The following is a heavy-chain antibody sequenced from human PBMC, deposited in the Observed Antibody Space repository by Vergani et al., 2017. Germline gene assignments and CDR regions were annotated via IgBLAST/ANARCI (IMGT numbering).Heavy chain of an antibody. CDR1: GGSFNTYY. V-gene: IGHV4-59*13. J-gene: IGHJ6*02. CDR3: ARVMYRDEASTGYRLEGMDI. CDR2: IYSTGST. D-gene: IGHD3-9*01. Sequence: QVQLEESGPGLVKPSETLSLTCTVSGGSFNTYYWSWIRQSPGKGLAWIGYIYSTGSTNYNPSLNGRVTMSVDTSKNQFSLKLRSVTAADTAVYFCARVMYRDEASTGYRLEGMDIWGQGTTVTISS.